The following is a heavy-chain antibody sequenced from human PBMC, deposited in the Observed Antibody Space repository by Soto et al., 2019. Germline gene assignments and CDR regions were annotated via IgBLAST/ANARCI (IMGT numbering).Heavy chain of an antibody. CDR3: ARDTETLGPRANDALDI. CDR1: GYTFSAYT. Sequence: XSVKVSCKATGYTFSAYTMNWGRQAPVQSLEWMGWINAGSGNTKYSQNFQGRVSITRDTSASTVYMELTGLTSEDTAVYYCARDTETLGPRANDALDIWGQGTMVTVSS. V-gene: IGHV1-3*01. J-gene: IGHJ3*02. CDR2: INAGSGNT. D-gene: IGHD3-3*02.